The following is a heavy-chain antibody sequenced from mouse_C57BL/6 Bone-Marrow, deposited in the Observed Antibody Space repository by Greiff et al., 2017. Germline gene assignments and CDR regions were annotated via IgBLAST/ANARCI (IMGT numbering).Heavy chain of an antibody. CDR1: GYTFTSYW. Sequence: VQLQQPGAELVMPGASVKLSCKASGYTFTSYWMHWVKQRPGQGLEWIGEIDPSDSYTNYNQKFKGKSTLTVDKSSSTAYMQLSSLTSEDSAVYYCARGYYDGSSSNWYFDVWGTGTTVTVSS. D-gene: IGHD1-1*01. V-gene: IGHV1-69*01. J-gene: IGHJ1*03. CDR2: IDPSDSYT. CDR3: ARGYYDGSSSNWYFDV.